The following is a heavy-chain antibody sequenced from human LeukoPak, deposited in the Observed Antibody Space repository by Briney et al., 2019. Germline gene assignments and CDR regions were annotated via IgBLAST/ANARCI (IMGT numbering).Heavy chain of an antibody. CDR3: AKGAYYYDSSAFDY. CDR1: GFTFSSYG. D-gene: IGHD3-22*01. V-gene: IGHV3-30*18. Sequence: GGSLRLSCAASGFTFSSYGMHWVRQAPGKGLEWVAVISYDGSNKYYADSVKGRFTLSRDNSKNTLYLQMNSLRAEDTAVYYCAKGAYYYDSSAFDYWGQGTLVTVSS. CDR2: ISYDGSNK. J-gene: IGHJ4*02.